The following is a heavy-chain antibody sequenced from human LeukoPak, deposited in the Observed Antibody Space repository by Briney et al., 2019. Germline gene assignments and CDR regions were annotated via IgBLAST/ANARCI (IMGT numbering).Heavy chain of an antibody. CDR3: AKHRSRIAAVPYYYRYMDV. CDR1: GFTFNSYT. V-gene: IGHV3-23*01. Sequence: GGSLRLSCAASGFTFNSYTMYWVRQAPGKGLEWVSAISGHDGSTFYADSVKGRFTISRDNSKNTLYLQMNSLRAGDTAVYYCAKHRSRIAAVPYYYRYMDVWGKGTTVTVSS. CDR2: ISGHDGST. D-gene: IGHD6-25*01. J-gene: IGHJ6*03.